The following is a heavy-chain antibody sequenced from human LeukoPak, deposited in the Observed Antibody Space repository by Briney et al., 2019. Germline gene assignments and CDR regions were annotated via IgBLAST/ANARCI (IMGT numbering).Heavy chain of an antibody. CDR1: GGTFSSYA. CDR3: ARGPLLTGIDY. V-gene: IGHV1-69*04. D-gene: IGHD3-9*01. CDR2: IIPILGIA. J-gene: IGHJ4*02. Sequence: ASVKVSCKASGGTFSSYAISWVRQAPGQGLEWMGRIIPILGIANYAQKFQGRVTITADKSTSTAYMELSNLRSEDTAVYYCARGPLLTGIDYWGQGTLVTVSS.